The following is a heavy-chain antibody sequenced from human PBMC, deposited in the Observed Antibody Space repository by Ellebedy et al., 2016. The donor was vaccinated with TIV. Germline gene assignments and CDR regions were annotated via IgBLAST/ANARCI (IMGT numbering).Heavy chain of an antibody. CDR2: ISTDGSTT. D-gene: IGHD2-8*01. CDR3: ARNGGGLGY. Sequence: GESLKISCGASGFIFKNFLMYWVRQAPGKGPEWVSRISTDGSTTNYADSVKGRFSVSRDNAKNMLYLQMNSLRVEDTAVYYCARNGGGLGYWGQGTLVTVSS. CDR1: GFIFKNFL. J-gene: IGHJ4*02. V-gene: IGHV3-74*01.